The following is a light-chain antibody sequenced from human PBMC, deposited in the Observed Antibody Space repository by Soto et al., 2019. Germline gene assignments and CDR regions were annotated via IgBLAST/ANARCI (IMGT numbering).Light chain of an antibody. CDR3: HQYGTSYT. V-gene: IGKV3-20*01. Sequence: VLTQSPASLSLSPGERAALSCRASQSVSSSHLVWYQQKPGQAPRLLIYGASTRATGIPDRFSGSGSGTDFTLTISRLEPEDFALYYWHQYGTSYTFGQGTKLEI. CDR1: QSVSSSH. CDR2: GAS. J-gene: IGKJ2*01.